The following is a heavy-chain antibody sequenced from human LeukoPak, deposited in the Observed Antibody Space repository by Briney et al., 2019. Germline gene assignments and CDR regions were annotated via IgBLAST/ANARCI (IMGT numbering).Heavy chain of an antibody. D-gene: IGHD2-21*02. CDR1: GGSISSSSYY. CDR3: ARDREVVTARWTDYFDY. J-gene: IGHJ4*02. Sequence: SETLSLTCTVSGGSISSSSYYWGWIRQPPGKGLEWIGSIYYSGSTYYNPSLKSRVTISVDTSKNQFSLKLSPVTAADTAVYYCARDREVVTARWTDYFDYWGQGTLVTVSS. V-gene: IGHV4-39*07. CDR2: IYYSGST.